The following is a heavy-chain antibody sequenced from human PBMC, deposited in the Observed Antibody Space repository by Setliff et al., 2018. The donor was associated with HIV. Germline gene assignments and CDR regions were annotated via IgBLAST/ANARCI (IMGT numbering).Heavy chain of an antibody. J-gene: IGHJ4*02. Sequence: GGSLRLSCAASGFTFSNYGMHWVRQAPGKGLEWVAAIKKDGSEKQYVDSVKGRFTVSRDNAKNSLYLQMNSLRVEDTAIYFCAKAGTWDFDYWGQGTLVTVSS. V-gene: IGHV3-7*03. D-gene: IGHD1-26*01. CDR2: IKKDGSEK. CDR1: GFTFSNYG. CDR3: AKAGTWDFDY.